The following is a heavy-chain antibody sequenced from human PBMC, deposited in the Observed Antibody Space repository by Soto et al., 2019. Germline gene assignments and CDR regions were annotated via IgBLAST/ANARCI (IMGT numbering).Heavy chain of an antibody. D-gene: IGHD2-15*01. Sequence: PGVSLRLSCAASGFTVSVNYLSWVRQAPGKGLEWVSVLYFGGTTYYADSVKGRFTISRDNSRNTLYLQMDSLRVEDTAVYYCAREYCSGGSCWGDTFYIWGRGTAVTVSS. V-gene: IGHV3-66*01. CDR1: GFTVSVNY. CDR2: LYFGGTT. CDR3: AREYCSGGSCWGDTFYI. J-gene: IGHJ3*02.